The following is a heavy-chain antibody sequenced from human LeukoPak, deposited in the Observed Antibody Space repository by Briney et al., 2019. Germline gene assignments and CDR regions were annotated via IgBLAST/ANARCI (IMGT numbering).Heavy chain of an antibody. D-gene: IGHD1-26*01. CDR1: GFTFSNYE. V-gene: IGHV3-23*01. CDR3: ANGRSESYHY. J-gene: IGHJ4*02. Sequence: PGASLRLSCAASGFTFSNYEAWVLQPAPRELQEGSAITSSGATYFAGSVKGRFTISGDNSKNTLYLQMNSLGAEDTAVYYCANGRSESYHYWGQGTLVTVSS. CDR2: ITSSGAT.